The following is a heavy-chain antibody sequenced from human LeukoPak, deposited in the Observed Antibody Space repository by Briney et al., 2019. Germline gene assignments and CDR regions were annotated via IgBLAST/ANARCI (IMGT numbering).Heavy chain of an antibody. CDR2: ISSDGSTT. CDR3: GSLSSSTDY. D-gene: IGHD6-6*01. CDR1: GFTFSRNW. J-gene: IGHJ4*02. V-gene: IGHV3-74*01. Sequence: GGSLRLSCATSGFTFSRNWMHWVRQAPGKGLVWVSRISSDGSTTGYADSVKGRFTISRDNAKNTLYLQMNSLRAEDSAVYFCGSLSSSTDYWGRGTLVIVSS.